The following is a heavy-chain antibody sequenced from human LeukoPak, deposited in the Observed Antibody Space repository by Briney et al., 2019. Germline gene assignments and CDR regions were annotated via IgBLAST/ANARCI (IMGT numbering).Heavy chain of an antibody. D-gene: IGHD2-8*02. Sequence: SETLSLTCTVSGGSIISSSYNWGWIRQPPGKGLEWIGTIYYSGTTYYNPSLQSRVTISVDTSKNESSLKVNSVTAADTAVYYCARLPTGFPNWFDAWGQGTRVTVSS. V-gene: IGHV4-39*01. CDR3: ARLPTGFPNWFDA. CDR2: IYYSGTT. J-gene: IGHJ5*02. CDR1: GGSIISSSYN.